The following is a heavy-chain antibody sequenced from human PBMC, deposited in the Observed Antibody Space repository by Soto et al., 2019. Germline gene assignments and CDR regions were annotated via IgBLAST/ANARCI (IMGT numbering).Heavy chain of an antibody. CDR3: ARANSIRPYIYTMDV. V-gene: IGHV1-2*02. CDR2: INPNSGGT. Sequence: QVQLVQSGAEVEKPGASVKVSCKAAGYSFTAFYIHWVRQARGQGFEWLGWINPNSGGTYYSQKFRARVTLTRDTSISTAYMELTGLISDDTAVYYCARANSIRPYIYTMDVWGQGTTVTVSS. J-gene: IGHJ6*02. D-gene: IGHD2-21*01. CDR1: GYSFTAFY.